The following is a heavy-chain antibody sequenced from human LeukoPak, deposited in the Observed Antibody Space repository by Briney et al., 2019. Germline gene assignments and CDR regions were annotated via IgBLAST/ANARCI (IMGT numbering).Heavy chain of an antibody. V-gene: IGHV4-59*01. CDR1: GGSISSYY. D-gene: IGHD3-16*01. J-gene: IGHJ4*02. Sequence: SETLSLTCTVSGGSISSYYWSWIRQPPGKGLEWIGYIYYSGSTNYNPSLKSRVTISVDTSKNQFSLKLSSVAAADTAVYYCARSYVLHSGLDYWGQGTLVTVSS. CDR2: IYYSGST. CDR3: ARSYVLHSGLDY.